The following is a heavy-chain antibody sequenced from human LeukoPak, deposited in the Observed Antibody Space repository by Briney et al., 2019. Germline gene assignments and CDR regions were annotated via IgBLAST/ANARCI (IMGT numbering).Heavy chain of an antibody. CDR1: GVTFTDYA. Sequence: ASVKVSCKASGVTFTDYAINWVRQAPGQGLEWMGGFIPILDIANSTQKFQGRVTITADKSTNTVYMELSSLRSEDTAVYYCARVGEAYGDYEEGSGDAFDIWGQGTMVTVSS. CDR3: ARVGEAYGDYEEGSGDAFDI. CDR2: FIPILDIA. J-gene: IGHJ3*02. D-gene: IGHD4-17*01. V-gene: IGHV1-69*10.